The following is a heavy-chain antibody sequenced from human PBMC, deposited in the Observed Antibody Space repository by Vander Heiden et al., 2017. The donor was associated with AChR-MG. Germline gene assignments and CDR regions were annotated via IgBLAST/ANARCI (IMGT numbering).Heavy chain of an antibody. CDR3: ARDWASVVQTKNYGMDV. CDR2: IIPIFGTA. CDR1: GGTFSSYA. D-gene: IGHD2-2*01. J-gene: IGHJ6*02. Sequence: QVQLVQSGAEGKKPGSSVKVSCKASGGTFSSYAISWVRQAPGQGLEWMGGIIPIFGTANYAQKFQGRVTITADESTSTAYMELSSLRSEDTAVYYCARDWASVVQTKNYGMDVWGQGTTVTVSS. V-gene: IGHV1-69*01.